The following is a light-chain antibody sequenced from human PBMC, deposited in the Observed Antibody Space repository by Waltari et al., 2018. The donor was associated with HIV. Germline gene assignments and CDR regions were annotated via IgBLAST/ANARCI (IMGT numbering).Light chain of an antibody. CDR2: EVS. CDR3: MQSMKLPLT. V-gene: IGKV2D-29*01. CDR1: ESLLHSDGKTY. Sequence: IVMTQTPLSLSVTPGQLASISCKSSESLLHSDGKTYLFWYLQKAGQPPQLLIFEVSTRFSGVPDRFSGSGSGTDFTLRISRVEAGDVGIYYCMQSMKLPLTFGQGTRLDIK. J-gene: IGKJ5*01.